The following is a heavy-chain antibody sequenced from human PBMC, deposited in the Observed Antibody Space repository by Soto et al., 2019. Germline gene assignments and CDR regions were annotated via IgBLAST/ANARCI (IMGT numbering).Heavy chain of an antibody. CDR3: ARGGADCTNGVCYFYYYGMDV. CDR2: IYYSGST. D-gene: IGHD2-8*01. CDR1: GGSISSYY. V-gene: IGHV4-59*01. J-gene: IGHJ6*02. Sequence: ETLSLTCTVSGGSISSYYWSWIRQPPGKGLEWIGYIYYSGSTNYNPSLKSRVTISVDTSKNQFSLKLSSVTAADTAVYYCARGGADCTNGVCYFYYYGMDVWGQGTTVTVSS.